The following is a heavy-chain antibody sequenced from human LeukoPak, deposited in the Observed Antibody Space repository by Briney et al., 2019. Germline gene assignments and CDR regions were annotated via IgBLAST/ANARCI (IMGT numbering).Heavy chain of an antibody. J-gene: IGHJ4*02. CDR2: IKQDGSEK. Sequence: GGSLRLSCAASEFTFSTYLMTWVRQAPGKGLEWVANIKQDGSEKYYADSVRGRFTISRDNGKKSLYLQMNSLRVEDTAVYYCARDWYSNYLHYWGQGTLVTVSS. V-gene: IGHV3-7*01. D-gene: IGHD4-11*01. CDR1: EFTFSTYL. CDR3: ARDWYSNYLHY.